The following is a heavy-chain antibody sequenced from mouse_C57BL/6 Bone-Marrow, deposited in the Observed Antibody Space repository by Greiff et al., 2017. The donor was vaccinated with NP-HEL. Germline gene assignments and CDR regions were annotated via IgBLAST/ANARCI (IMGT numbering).Heavy chain of an antibody. CDR3: ARGLLRGFDY. Sequence: VQLQQPGAELVMPGASVKLSCKASGYTFTSYWMHWVKQRPGQGLEWIGEIDPSDSYTNYNQKFQGKSTLTVDKSSSTAYMQLSSLTSEDSAVYYCARGLLRGFDYWGQGTTLTVSS. D-gene: IGHD2-3*01. CDR1: GYTFTSYW. V-gene: IGHV1-69*01. CDR2: IDPSDSYT. J-gene: IGHJ2*01.